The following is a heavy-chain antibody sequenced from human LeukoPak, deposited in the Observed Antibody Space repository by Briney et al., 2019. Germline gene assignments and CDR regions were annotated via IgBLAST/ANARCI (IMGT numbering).Heavy chain of an antibody. CDR1: GGSISSYC. CDR2: IFYSGST. V-gene: IGHV4-59*01. J-gene: IGHJ3*02. D-gene: IGHD3-9*01. CDR3: ARDHTCYDILTGYSFGAFDI. Sequence: PSETLSPTCTVAGGSISSYCWSCVRQPPGKGLGWIGYIFYSGSTNYNPSLKSRVTIAVDTSKSQSSLKQTSVTAADTAVYYWARDHTCYDILTGYSFGAFDIRGQGTMVTVSS.